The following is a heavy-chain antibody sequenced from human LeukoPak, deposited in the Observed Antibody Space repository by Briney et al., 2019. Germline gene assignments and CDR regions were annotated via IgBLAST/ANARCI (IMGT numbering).Heavy chain of an antibody. Sequence: PSETLSLTWGVSGGSISSSNWWSWGRQPPGKGLEWIGEIYHSGSTNYNPSLKSRVTISVDTSKNQFSLKLSSVTAADTAVYYCARGSTGDYWGQGTLVTVSS. V-gene: IGHV4-4*02. J-gene: IGHJ4*02. CDR3: ARGSTGDY. CDR1: GGSISSSNW. CDR2: IYHSGST.